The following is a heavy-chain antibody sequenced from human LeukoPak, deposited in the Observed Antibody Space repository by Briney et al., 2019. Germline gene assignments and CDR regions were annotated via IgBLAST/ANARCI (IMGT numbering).Heavy chain of an antibody. CDR1: GFTFSSYA. J-gene: IGHJ4*02. D-gene: IGHD6-19*01. Sequence: GGSLRLSCAASGFTFSSYAMSWVRQVPGKGLEWVSAISGSGGSTYYADSVKGRFTISRDNSKNTLYLQMNSLRAEDTAVYYCAKDHIPSGWYYWGQGTLVTVSS. V-gene: IGHV3-23*01. CDR3: AKDHIPSGWYY. CDR2: ISGSGGST.